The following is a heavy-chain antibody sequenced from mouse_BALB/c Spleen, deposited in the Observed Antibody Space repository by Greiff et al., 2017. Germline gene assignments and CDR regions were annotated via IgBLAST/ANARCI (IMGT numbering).Heavy chain of an antibody. Sequence: EVHLVESGGGLVKPGGSLKLSCAASGFTFSDYYMYWVRQTPEKRLEWVATISDGGSYTYYPDSVKGRFTISRDNAKNNLYLQMSSLKSEDTAMYYCARGGNYFFAYWGQGTLVTVSA. J-gene: IGHJ3*01. D-gene: IGHD2-1*01. CDR3: ARGGNYFFAY. CDR2: ISDGGSYT. V-gene: IGHV5-4*02. CDR1: GFTFSDYY.